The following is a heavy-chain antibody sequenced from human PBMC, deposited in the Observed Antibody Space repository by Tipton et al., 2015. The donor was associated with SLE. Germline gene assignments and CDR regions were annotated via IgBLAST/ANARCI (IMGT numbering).Heavy chain of an antibody. Sequence: TLSLTCSVSNGSIGSDYWTWIRQPPGKGLEWIGNIYYSGSTNNNPSLKSRVTISVDTAKNQFSLKLSSVTAADTARYYCARGHSGSYYFDSGGPGAPVTVSS. CDR2: IYYSGST. CDR1: NGSIGSDY. J-gene: IGHJ4*02. CDR3: ARGHSGSYYFDS. D-gene: IGHD1-26*01. V-gene: IGHV4-59*01.